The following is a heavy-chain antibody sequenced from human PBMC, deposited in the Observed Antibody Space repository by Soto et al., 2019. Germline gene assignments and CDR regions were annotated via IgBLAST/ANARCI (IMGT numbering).Heavy chain of an antibody. Sequence: EVQLVESGGGLIQPGGALRLSCAASGFTVSSNYMCWVRQATGKGLERVSVIYSGGSTYYADSVKGRFTISRDNSKNTLYLQMNSLRAEDTAVYYCARTGSLSYGIAALDYWGQGTLVTVSS. D-gene: IGHD5-18*01. V-gene: IGHV3-53*01. J-gene: IGHJ4*02. CDR3: ARTGSLSYGIAALDY. CDR1: GFTVSSNY. CDR2: IYSGGST.